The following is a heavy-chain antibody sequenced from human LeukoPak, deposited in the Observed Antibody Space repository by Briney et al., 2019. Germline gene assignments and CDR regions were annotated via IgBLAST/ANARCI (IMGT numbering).Heavy chain of an antibody. Sequence: SETLSLTCTVSGGSISSYYWSWIRQPPGKGLEWIGYIYHSGSTYYNPSLKSRVTISVDRSKNQFSLKLSSVTAADTAVYYCARSLANNWFDPWGQGTLVTVSS. D-gene: IGHD3-16*01. J-gene: IGHJ5*02. CDR1: GGSISSYY. V-gene: IGHV4-59*12. CDR3: ARSLANNWFDP. CDR2: IYHSGST.